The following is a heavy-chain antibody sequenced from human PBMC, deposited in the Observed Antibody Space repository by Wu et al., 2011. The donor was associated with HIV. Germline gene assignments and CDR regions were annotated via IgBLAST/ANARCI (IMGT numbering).Heavy chain of an antibody. CDR2: MNPDSGNA. CDR3: TRGTIWFHP. Sequence: QLVQSGAELKKPGASVKVSCEASGYSFTDHHIHWVRQAPGQGLEWLGWMNPDSGNARYAQKFQGRITLTRNTSMSTAYMEVGSLRSDDTAVYYCTRGTIWFHPWGQGTLVTVSS. J-gene: IGHJ5*02. V-gene: IGHV1-8*03. D-gene: IGHD3-3*01. CDR1: GYSFTDHH.